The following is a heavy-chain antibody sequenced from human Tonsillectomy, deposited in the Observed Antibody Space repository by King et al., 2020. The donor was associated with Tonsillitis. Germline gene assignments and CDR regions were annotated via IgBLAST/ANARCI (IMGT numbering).Heavy chain of an antibody. CDR1: GFTFSSYA. Sequence: VQLVESGGGLVQPGGSLRLSCAASGFTFSSYAMSWVRQAPGKGLEWVSAISGSGGSTYYADSVKGRFTISRDNSKNTLYLQMNSLRAEDTAVYYCAKGGGYYYDSSGYFGFDYWGQGXLVTVSS. J-gene: IGHJ4*02. CDR3: AKGGGYYYDSSGYFGFDY. D-gene: IGHD3-22*01. CDR2: ISGSGGST. V-gene: IGHV3-23*04.